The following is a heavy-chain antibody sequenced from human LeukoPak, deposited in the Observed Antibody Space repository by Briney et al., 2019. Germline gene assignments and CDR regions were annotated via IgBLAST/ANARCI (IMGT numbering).Heavy chain of an antibody. CDR3: ARRGVVIRAVIIVGFHKEAYYFDY. D-gene: IGHD3-10*01. J-gene: IGHJ4*02. CDR2: VYPSGRT. V-gene: IGHV4-4*07. Sequence: SETLSLTCTVSGGSISTYYWSWIRQPAGKGLEWIGRVYPSGRTSYNPSLENRVTMSVDTSKKQFSLKLRSVTAADTAVYYCARRGVVIRAVIIVGFHKEAYYFDYWGQGALVTVSS. CDR1: GGSISTYY.